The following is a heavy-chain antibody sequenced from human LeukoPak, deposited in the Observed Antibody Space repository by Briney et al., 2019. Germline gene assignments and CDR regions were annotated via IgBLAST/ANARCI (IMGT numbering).Heavy chain of an antibody. CDR3: ARGAPLDIVVVPAAMTGNDYFDY. D-gene: IGHD2-2*03. CDR2: INHSGST. V-gene: IGHV4-34*01. J-gene: IGHJ4*02. CDR1: GGSFSGYY. Sequence: KSSETLSLTCAVYGGSFSGYYWSWLRQPPGKGLEWIGEINHSGSTNYNPSLKSRVTISVDTSKNQFSLKRSSVTAADTAVYYCARGAPLDIVVVPAAMTGNDYFDYWGQGTLVTVSS.